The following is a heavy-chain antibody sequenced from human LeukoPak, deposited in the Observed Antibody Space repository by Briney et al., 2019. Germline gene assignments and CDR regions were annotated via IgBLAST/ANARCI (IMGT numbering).Heavy chain of an antibody. V-gene: IGHV3-21*04. Sequence: GGSLRLSCAASGFTFSSYSMNWVRQAPGKGLEWVSSISSSGSFTNYADSVKGRFTIPRDNAKNSLYLQMNSLRAEDTAVYYCSREVASTGTARFDPWGQGTLVTVSS. CDR1: GFTFSSYS. CDR2: ISSSGSFT. D-gene: IGHD6-13*01. J-gene: IGHJ5*02. CDR3: SREVASTGTARFDP.